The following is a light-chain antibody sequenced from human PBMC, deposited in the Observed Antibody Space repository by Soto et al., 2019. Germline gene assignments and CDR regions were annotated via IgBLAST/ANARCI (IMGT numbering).Light chain of an antibody. CDR2: DAS. CDR1: QDISNY. J-gene: IGKJ4*01. Sequence: DIQMTQSPSSLSASVGDRVTITCQASQDISNYLNWYQQKPGKAPKLLIYDASNLETGVLSRFSGSGSGTDFTFTISSLQPEDIATYYCHQYDNLPLTFGGGTKVEIK. CDR3: HQYDNLPLT. V-gene: IGKV1-33*01.